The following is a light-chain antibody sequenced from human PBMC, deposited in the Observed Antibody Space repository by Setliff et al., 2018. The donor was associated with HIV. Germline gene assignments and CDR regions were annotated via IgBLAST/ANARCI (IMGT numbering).Light chain of an antibody. V-gene: IGLV1-47*01. CDR1: SSNIGSNY. Sequence: KRVTISCSGSSSNIGSNYGYWYQQLPGTAPKLLIYRNNQRPSGVPDRFSGSKSGTSATLAISGLQSDDEAEYYCAAWDDSLSGYVFGTGTKVTVL. J-gene: IGLJ1*01. CDR3: AAWDDSLSGYV. CDR2: RNN.